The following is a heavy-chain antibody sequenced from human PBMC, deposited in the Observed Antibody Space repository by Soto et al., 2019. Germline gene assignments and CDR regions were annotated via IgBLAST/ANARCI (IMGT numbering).Heavy chain of an antibody. D-gene: IGHD2-15*01. CDR3: TRAISGGPFDY. J-gene: IGHJ4*02. CDR1: GFIFSTYS. V-gene: IGHV3-21*01. CDR2: ISRSSDHM. Sequence: EVQLVESGGGLVKPGGSLRLSCAASGFIFSTYSMNWVRQTPGKGLEWVSSISRSSDHMYYADSVRGRFTISRDNGKNSLFLQMNSLRAGDTAVYYCTRAISGGPFDYWGQGALVTVSS.